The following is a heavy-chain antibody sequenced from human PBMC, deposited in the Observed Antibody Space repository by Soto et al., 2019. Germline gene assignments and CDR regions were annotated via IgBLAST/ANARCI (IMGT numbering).Heavy chain of an antibody. CDR2: IYYSGST. Sequence: PXESLPRPCTVAGGSIRSRSYDWGWIRQTPGTGLEWIGSIYYSGSTYYNPSLKSRVTISVDTSQIQFSMKLSSVTAADTAVYYCASTYDISTGYNPTQVYWGQGTLVTV. V-gene: IGHV4-39*01. CDR3: ASTYDISTGYNPTQVY. J-gene: IGHJ4*02. D-gene: IGHD3-9*01. CDR1: GGSIRSRSYD.